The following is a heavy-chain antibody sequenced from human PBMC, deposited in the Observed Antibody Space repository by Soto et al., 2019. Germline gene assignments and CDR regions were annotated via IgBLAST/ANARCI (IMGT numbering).Heavy chain of an antibody. D-gene: IGHD6-13*01. CDR1: GFTFNNYG. CDR2: ICKEGSNG. V-gene: IGHV3-33*01. CDR3: ARRQIPPPTRGAANARGAMDV. Sequence: QVQLVESGGGVVQPGRSLRLSCAASGFTFNNYGMHWVRRAPGKGRDWLQVICKEGSNGSYANSVKGRFTISKDNSKNTLYLQMSSLRAEDTGVYYCARRQIPPPTRGAANARGAMDVWGQGTTVTVSS. J-gene: IGHJ6*02.